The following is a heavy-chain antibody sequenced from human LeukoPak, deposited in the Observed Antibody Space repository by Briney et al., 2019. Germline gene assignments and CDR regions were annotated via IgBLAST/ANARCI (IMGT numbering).Heavy chain of an antibody. J-gene: IGHJ6*02. D-gene: IGHD3-10*01. CDR1: GFTFSDYI. CDR2: ISGNGGNT. V-gene: IGHV3-64*01. CDR3: ARDLDYYGSGSSIHWYYGMDV. Sequence: GGSLRLSCAASGFTFSDYIMHWVRQAPGKGLECVSAISGNGGNTYYANSVKGRFTISRDNSKNTLYLQMGTLRVEDMAAYYCARDLDYYGSGSSIHWYYGMDVWGQGSTVTVSS.